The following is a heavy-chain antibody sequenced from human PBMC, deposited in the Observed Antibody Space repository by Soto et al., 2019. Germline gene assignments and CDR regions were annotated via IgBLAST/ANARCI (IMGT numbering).Heavy chain of an antibody. Sequence: GGSLRLSCAASGFTFSSYGMHWVRQAPGKGLEWVAVISYDGSNKYYADSVKGRFTISRDNSKNTLYLQMNSLRAEDTAVYYCAKNGGSYYFDYWGQGTLVTVSS. CDR1: GFTFSSYG. D-gene: IGHD1-26*01. V-gene: IGHV3-30*18. J-gene: IGHJ4*02. CDR3: AKNGGSYYFDY. CDR2: ISYDGSNK.